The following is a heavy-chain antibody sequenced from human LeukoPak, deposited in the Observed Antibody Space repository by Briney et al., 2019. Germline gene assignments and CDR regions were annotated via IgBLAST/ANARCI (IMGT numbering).Heavy chain of an antibody. CDR3: ARLISPVSGYPYYFDY. Sequence: PSETLSLTCTVSGGSISSYYWSWIRQPPGKGLEWIGYIYYSGSTNYNPSLKSRVTISVDTSKNQFSLKLSSVTAADTAVYYCARLISPVSGYPYYFDYWGQGTLVTVSS. D-gene: IGHD3-22*01. J-gene: IGHJ4*02. V-gene: IGHV4-59*01. CDR2: IYYSGST. CDR1: GGSISSYY.